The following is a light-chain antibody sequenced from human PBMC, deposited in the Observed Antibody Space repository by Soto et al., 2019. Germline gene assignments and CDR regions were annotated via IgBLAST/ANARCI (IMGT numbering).Light chain of an antibody. CDR3: QQYNSYPVS. CDR1: QDISNH. J-gene: IGKJ4*01. CDR2: AAS. V-gene: IGKV1-16*02. Sequence: DIQMTQSPSSLSASVGDRVTITCRASQDISNHLACVQQKPGKAPKSLISAASSLQSGVPSKFSGSGSGTDFTLTISSLQTEDFETYYCQQYNSYPVSFGGGTKVEMK.